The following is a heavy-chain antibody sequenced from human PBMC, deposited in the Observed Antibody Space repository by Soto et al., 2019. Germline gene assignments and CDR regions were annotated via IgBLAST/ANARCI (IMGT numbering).Heavy chain of an antibody. CDR3: AKEIYDSGSFDY. CDR1: GFTFDDYA. Sequence: GGSLRLSCAASGFTFDDYAMHWVRQAPGKGLEWVSGISSNSGNKGYADSVKGRFTISRDNAKNSLYLQMNSLRAEDTALYYCAKEIYDSGSFDYWGQGTLVTVSS. V-gene: IGHV3-9*01. J-gene: IGHJ4*02. D-gene: IGHD3-10*01. CDR2: ISSNSGNK.